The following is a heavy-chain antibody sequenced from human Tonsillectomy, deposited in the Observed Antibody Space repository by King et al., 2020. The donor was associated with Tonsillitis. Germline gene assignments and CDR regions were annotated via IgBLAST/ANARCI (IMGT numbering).Heavy chain of an antibody. D-gene: IGHD4-17*01. CDR3: ARVYGVFAFDI. Sequence: VQLVESGGGLVKPGGALRLSCAASGFTSTTYSMNWVRQATGKGLEWVSSISSGPSYINYADPVKGRFPIARDNAKNSLYLQLTSLRVEDTAVYFCARVYGVFAFDICGQGTMVTVSS. CDR1: GFTSTTYS. V-gene: IGHV3-21*01. CDR2: ISSGPSYI. J-gene: IGHJ3*02.